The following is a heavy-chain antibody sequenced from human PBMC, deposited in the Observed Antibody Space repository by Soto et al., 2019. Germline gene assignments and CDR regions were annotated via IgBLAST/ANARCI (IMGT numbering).Heavy chain of an antibody. Sequence: QVHLVQAGAEVKKPGASVKVSCKASGYTFTNYDINWVRQSTGQGLAGVGWMNPNTGNTGSAQKFLGRVTMTWNTATSTAYMEISSLRSEDTAVYYCTRTGIGLPNDYWGQGTLVTVSS. D-gene: IGHD2-21*01. J-gene: IGHJ4*02. CDR1: GYTFTNYD. CDR3: TRTGIGLPNDY. CDR2: MNPNTGNT. V-gene: IGHV1-8*01.